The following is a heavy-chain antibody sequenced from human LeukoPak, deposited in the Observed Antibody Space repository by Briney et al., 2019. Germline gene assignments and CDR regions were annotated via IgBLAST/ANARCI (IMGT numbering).Heavy chain of an antibody. CDR1: GYTFTSYG. J-gene: IGHJ4*02. Sequence: ASVKVSCKASGYTFTSYGINWVRQAPGQGLEWMGWISGYNGNTIYAENVQGRVTMTTDTPTSTAYIELGSLRSDDTAVLYCARSSRFDWLLYFDSWGQGTLVTVSS. CDR3: ARSSRFDWLLYFDS. V-gene: IGHV1-18*01. D-gene: IGHD3-9*01. CDR2: ISGYNGNT.